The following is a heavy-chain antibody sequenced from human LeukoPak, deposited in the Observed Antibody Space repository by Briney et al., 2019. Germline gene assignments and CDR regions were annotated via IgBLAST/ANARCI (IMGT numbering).Heavy chain of an antibody. D-gene: IGHD2-21*01. CDR1: DDSISTNNYY. V-gene: IGHV4-39*01. Sequence: TSETLSDTCTVSDDSISTNNYYWSWIRQPPGKGLEWVGTLHFSGTPYYSPSLNSRVSISVDTSNNQFSLMLKSVTATDTAVYYCTRGGDVCKLGNFWGEGDLWSVSS. CDR3: TRGGDVCKLGNF. CDR2: LHFSGTP. J-gene: IGHJ4*02.